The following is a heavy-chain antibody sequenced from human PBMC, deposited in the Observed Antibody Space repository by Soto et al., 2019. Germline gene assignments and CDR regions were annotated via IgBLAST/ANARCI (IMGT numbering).Heavy chain of an antibody. J-gene: IGHJ4*02. Sequence: QVQLVQSGAEEKKPGASVKVSCKASGYTFTSYAMHWVRQAPGQRLEWMGWINAGNGNTKYSQKFQGRVTITSDTSASTAYMELSSLRSAYTAVYYCARSTGIAVADYWGQGTLVTVSS. CDR3: ARSTGIAVADY. CDR2: INAGNGNT. V-gene: IGHV1-3*05. CDR1: GYTFTSYA. D-gene: IGHD6-19*01.